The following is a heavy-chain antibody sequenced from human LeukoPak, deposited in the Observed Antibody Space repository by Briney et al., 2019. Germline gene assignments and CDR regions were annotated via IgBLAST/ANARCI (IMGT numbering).Heavy chain of an antibody. Sequence: GGSLRLSCAASGFTVSSNYMSWVRQAPGKGLEWVSIIYPTDITYYRDSVKGRFTISRDNSKNTLYLQMNSLRAEDTAVYYCARWFCSSISCYYDYWGQGTLVTVSS. CDR2: IYPTDIT. J-gene: IGHJ4*02. V-gene: IGHV3-53*01. D-gene: IGHD2-2*01. CDR3: ARWFCSSISCYYDY. CDR1: GFTVSSNY.